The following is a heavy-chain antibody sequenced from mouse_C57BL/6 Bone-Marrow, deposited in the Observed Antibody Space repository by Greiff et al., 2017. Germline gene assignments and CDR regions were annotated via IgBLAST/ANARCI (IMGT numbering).Heavy chain of an antibody. CDR3: ARPFISTVVGGFDY. V-gene: IGHV5-6*01. Sequence: EVQLVESGGDLVKPGGSLKLSCAASGFTFSSYGMSWVRQTPDKRLEWVATISSVGSYTYYPDSVKGRFTISRDNAKNTLYMQMSSLKSEDTAMYYCARPFISTVVGGFDYWGQGTTLTVSS. D-gene: IGHD1-1*01. J-gene: IGHJ2*01. CDR1: GFTFSSYG. CDR2: ISSVGSYT.